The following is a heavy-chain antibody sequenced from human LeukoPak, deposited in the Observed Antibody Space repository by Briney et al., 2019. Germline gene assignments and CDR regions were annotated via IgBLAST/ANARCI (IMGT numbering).Heavy chain of an antibody. Sequence: GGSLRLSCAVSGITLSNYGMSWVRQAPGKGLEWVAGISGSGGGTSYADSVKGRFTISRDNAKNTLFLQMNSLRAEDTAVYYCARPAAGSNWGQGTLVTVSS. V-gene: IGHV3-23*01. J-gene: IGHJ4*02. CDR3: ARPAAGSN. CDR1: GITLSNYG. CDR2: ISGSGGGT. D-gene: IGHD6-13*01.